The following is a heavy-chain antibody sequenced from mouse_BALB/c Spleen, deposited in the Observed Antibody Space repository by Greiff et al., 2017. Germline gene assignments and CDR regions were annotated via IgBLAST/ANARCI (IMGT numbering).Heavy chain of an antibody. CDR3: ARWGDYYGSSYAWFAY. J-gene: IGHJ3*01. CDR1: GYTFSSYW. D-gene: IGHD1-1*01. V-gene: IGHV1-9*01. CDR2: ILPGSGST. Sequence: VQLQQSGAELMKPGASVKISCKATGYTFSSYWIEWVKQRPGHGLEWIGEILPGSGSTNYNEKFKGKATFTADTSSNTAYMQLSSLTSEDSAVYYCARWGDYYGSSYAWFAYWGQGTLVTVSA.